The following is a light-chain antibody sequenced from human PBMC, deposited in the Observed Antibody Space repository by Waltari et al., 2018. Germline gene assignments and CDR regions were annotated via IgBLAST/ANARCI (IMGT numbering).Light chain of an antibody. CDR1: SSDVGYSDS. Sequence: QSALSQPASVSASFGQSITISCTGTSSDVGYSDSVSWYQHHPGKAPEFIIYDVSKRPSGVPNRFSGSKYGKRASLTISGLQPDDEAVYYCCAFAVGDTYVFGSGTNVTV. CDR2: DVS. J-gene: IGLJ1*01. CDR3: CAFAVGDTYV. V-gene: IGLV2-23*02.